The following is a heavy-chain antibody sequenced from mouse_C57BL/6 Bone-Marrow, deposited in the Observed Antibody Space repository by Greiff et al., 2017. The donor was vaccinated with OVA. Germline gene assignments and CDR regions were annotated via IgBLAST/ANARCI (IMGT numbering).Heavy chain of an antibody. CDR2: ISSGSSTI. Sequence: EVMLVESGGGLVKPGGSLKLSCAASGFTFSDYGMHWVRQAPEKGLEWVAYISSGSSTIYYADTVKGRFTISRDNAKNTLFLQMTSLSSEDTAMYYCARLLPWYFDVWGTGTTVTVSS. CDR1: GFTFSDYG. CDR3: ARLLPWYFDV. V-gene: IGHV5-17*01. J-gene: IGHJ1*03. D-gene: IGHD2-12*01.